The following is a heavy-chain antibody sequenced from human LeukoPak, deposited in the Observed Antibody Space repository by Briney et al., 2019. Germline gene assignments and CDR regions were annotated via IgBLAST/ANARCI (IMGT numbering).Heavy chain of an antibody. CDR1: GGSINSYY. V-gene: IGHV4-4*07. CDR3: ARAGYTISYYSLDY. J-gene: IGHJ4*02. Sequence: SETLPLTCTVSGGSINSYYWGWIRQPAGKGLEWIGRIYTTGTTSYNPSLKSRVTISVDTSKNQFYLKLTSVTAADTAMYYCARAGYTISYYSLDYWGQGSLVTVSS. D-gene: IGHD1-26*01. CDR2: IYTTGTT.